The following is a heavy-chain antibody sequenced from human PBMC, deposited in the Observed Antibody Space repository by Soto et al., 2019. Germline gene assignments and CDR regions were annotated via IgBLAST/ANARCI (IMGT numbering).Heavy chain of an antibody. CDR2: IIPIFGTS. Sequence: QVQLVQSGAEVKKPGSSVQVSCKASGGTFSSYAISWVRQAPGQGLEWMGGIIPIFGTSNYAQKFQGRVTITADESTSTAYMELSSVRSEDTAVYYCARDRATGGDDAFDIWGQGTMVTVSS. CDR3: ARDRATGGDDAFDI. V-gene: IGHV1-69*12. J-gene: IGHJ3*02. D-gene: IGHD1-1*01. CDR1: GGTFSSYA.